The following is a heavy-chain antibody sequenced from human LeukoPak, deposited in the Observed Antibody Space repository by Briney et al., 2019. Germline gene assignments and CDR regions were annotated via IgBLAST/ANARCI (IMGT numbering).Heavy chain of an antibody. D-gene: IGHD3-22*01. V-gene: IGHV3-21*01. CDR2: IRSSTTYV. CDR3: ARDSLTMIVGRQKRGLDY. Sequence: GGSLRLSCAASGFTFSNHGMNWVRQAPGKGLEWVSSIRSSTTYVYYADSVKGRFTISRDNAKNSLYLQMNSLRAEDTAVYYCARDSLTMIVGRQKRGLDYWGQGTLVTVSS. CDR1: GFTFSNHG. J-gene: IGHJ4*02.